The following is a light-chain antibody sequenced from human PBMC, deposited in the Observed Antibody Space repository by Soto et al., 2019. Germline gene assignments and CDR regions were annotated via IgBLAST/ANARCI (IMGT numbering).Light chain of an antibody. CDR1: QSVSSN. Sequence: EIVMTQSPATLSVSTGERATLSCRASQSVSSNLAWYQQKPGQAPRLLIYGASTRATGIPARFSGSGSGTEFTLTISSLQSEDFAVYYCQQYNKWLPLFGPGT. V-gene: IGKV3-15*01. CDR3: QQYNKWLPL. CDR2: GAS. J-gene: IGKJ3*01.